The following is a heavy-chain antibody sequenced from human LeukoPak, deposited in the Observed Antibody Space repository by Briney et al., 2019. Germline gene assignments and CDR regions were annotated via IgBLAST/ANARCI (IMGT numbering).Heavy chain of an antibody. CDR1: GGSISSNY. CDR3: AREPTVTLWDYYMDV. CDR2: IYISGST. Sequence: PSETLSLTCTVSGGSISSNYWSWIRQPAGKGLEWIGRIYISGSTNYNPSLKSRVTMSVDTSKNQFSLNLSSVTAAGTAVYYCAREPTVTLWDYYMDVWGKGTTVTISS. D-gene: IGHD4-17*01. J-gene: IGHJ6*03. V-gene: IGHV4-4*07.